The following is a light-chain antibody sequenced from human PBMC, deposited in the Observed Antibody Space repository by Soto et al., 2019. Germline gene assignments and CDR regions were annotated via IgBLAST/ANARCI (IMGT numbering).Light chain of an antibody. CDR1: QGINSY. CDR3: QQLNGYPRT. Sequence: PFTPSPSLLVSSVGGKGTNTCPASQGINSYLAWYQQKPGKAPKLLIFDASTLENGVPSRFSGSGSGTEFTLTISSLQPEDFATYYCQQLNGYPRTFGPGTKVDIK. CDR2: DAS. J-gene: IGKJ3*01. V-gene: IGKV1-9*01.